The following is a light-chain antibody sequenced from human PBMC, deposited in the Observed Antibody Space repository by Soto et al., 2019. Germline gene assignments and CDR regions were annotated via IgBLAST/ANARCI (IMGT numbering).Light chain of an antibody. Sequence: VLTQSPGTLSMSPGDRATLSCRASQSVANFYFAWYQQKPGQAPRLLIYGQSSRPTGIPDRFSGSGSGTDSTLTISSLEPEDFAVYYCQQYGSSPWTFGPGTKVEMK. CDR2: GQS. J-gene: IGKJ1*01. CDR3: QQYGSSPWT. CDR1: QSVANFY. V-gene: IGKV3-20*01.